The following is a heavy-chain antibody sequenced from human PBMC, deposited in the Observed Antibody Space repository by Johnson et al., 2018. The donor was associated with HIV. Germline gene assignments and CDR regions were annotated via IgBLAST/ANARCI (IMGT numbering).Heavy chain of an antibody. V-gene: IGHV3-20*04. CDR2: INWNGGST. D-gene: IGHD6-19*01. CDR1: RFTFDDYG. J-gene: IGHJ3*02. CDR3: ARISGWYSPAFDI. Sequence: VQLVESGGVVVHPGGSLRLSCETSRFTFDDYGMSWVRQAPGKGLEWVSGINWNGGSTGYADSVKGRFTISRDNAKNSLYLQMNSLRAEDTAVYYCARISGWYSPAFDIWGQGTMVTVSS.